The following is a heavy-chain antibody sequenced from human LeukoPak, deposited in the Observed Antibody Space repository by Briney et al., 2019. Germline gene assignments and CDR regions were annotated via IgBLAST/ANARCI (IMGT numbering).Heavy chain of an antibody. Sequence: SQTLSLTCAVSGASISDYHCSWIRQPPGKGLEWIGYIYYDGSTNYSPSLKSRVTISLDTSKNQFSLRLSSVTAADTAVYYCERHKYTAVAFEFWGQGTLVTVSS. CDR2: IYYDGST. D-gene: IGHD4-23*01. J-gene: IGHJ4*02. CDR1: GASISDYH. V-gene: IGHV4-59*08. CDR3: ERHKYTAVAFEF.